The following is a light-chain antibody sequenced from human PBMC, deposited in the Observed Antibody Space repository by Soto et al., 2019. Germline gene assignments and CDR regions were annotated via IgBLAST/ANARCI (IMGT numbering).Light chain of an antibody. J-gene: IGKJ2*02. CDR3: QQYNIYSRT. V-gene: IGKV1-5*03. CDR2: QAS. CDR1: QSISTW. Sequence: DIQITQSPSTLSASVGDRVTITCRASQSISTWLAWYQHKPGKAPKLLIYQASSLEGGVPSRFSGSGSGTEFTLTISSLQPDDFATYYCQQYNIYSRTFGQGTKVETK.